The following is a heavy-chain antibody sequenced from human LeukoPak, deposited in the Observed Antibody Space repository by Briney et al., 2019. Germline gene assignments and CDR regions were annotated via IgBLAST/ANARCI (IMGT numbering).Heavy chain of an antibody. CDR1: VSEFSFSNYG. V-gene: IGHV3-30*18. CDR3: AKEYWGFSGSQSAGFNI. Sequence: PGGSLRLSCAASVSEFSFSNYGMHWVRQAPGKGLEWVAVISYDGSNKYYADSVKGRFTISRDNSKNTLHLQMNSLRSEDTAVFYCAKEYWGFSGSQSAGFNIWGHGTMVTVSS. J-gene: IGHJ3*02. D-gene: IGHD1-26*01. CDR2: ISYDGSNK.